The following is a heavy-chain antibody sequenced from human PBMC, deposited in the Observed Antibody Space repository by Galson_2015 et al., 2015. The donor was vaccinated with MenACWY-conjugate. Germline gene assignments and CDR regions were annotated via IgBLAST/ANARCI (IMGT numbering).Heavy chain of an antibody. CDR3: ARDWGEAVADYYYYYGMDV. J-gene: IGHJ6*02. CDR2: IGYVGRNN. Sequence: SLRLSCAASGFTFSSYGMHWVRQAPGKGREWVAVIGYVGRNNYQADSVKGRFTISRDNSKNTLYLQMNSLRAEDTAVYYCARDWGEAVADYYYYYGMDVWGQGTTVTVSS. V-gene: IGHV3-33*01. D-gene: IGHD6-19*01. CDR1: GFTFSSYG.